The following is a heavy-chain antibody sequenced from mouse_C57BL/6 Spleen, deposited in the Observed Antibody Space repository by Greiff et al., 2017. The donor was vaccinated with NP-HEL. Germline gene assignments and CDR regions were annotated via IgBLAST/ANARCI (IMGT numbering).Heavy chain of an antibody. CDR3: ARKDDYDALFDY. Sequence: EVQLQQSGAELVKPGASVKLSCTASGFNIKDYYMHWVKQRTEQGLEWIGRIDPEDGETKYAPNFQGKATITADTSSNTAYLQLSSLTSEDTAVYYCARKDDYDALFDYWGQGTTLTVSS. CDR2: IDPEDGET. V-gene: IGHV14-2*01. CDR1: GFNIKDYY. D-gene: IGHD2-4*01. J-gene: IGHJ2*01.